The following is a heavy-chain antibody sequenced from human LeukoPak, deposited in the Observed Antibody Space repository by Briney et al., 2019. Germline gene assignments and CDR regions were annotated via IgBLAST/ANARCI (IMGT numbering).Heavy chain of an antibody. CDR3: ARGADSCGYHKSVFDY. J-gene: IGHJ4*02. Sequence: PGGSLRLSCAASGFTFSSYWMHWVRQAPGKGLVWVSRINSDGSSTTYADSVKGRFTISRDNAKNTLYLQMNSLRAEDTAVYYCARGADSCGYHKSVFDYWGQGTLVTVSS. CDR1: GFTFSSYW. D-gene: IGHD3-22*01. V-gene: IGHV3-74*01. CDR2: INSDGSST.